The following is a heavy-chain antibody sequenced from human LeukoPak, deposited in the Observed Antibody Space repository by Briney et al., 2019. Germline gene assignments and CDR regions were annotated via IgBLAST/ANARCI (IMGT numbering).Heavy chain of an antibody. J-gene: IGHJ4*02. CDR2: ISYDGSNK. Sequence: GGSLRLSCAASGFTFSSYAMSWVRQAPGKGLEWVAIISYDGSNKYYADSVKGRFTISRDNSKNTLYLQMNSLRTEDTAVYYCAKDSSGTTAFDSWGQGTLVTVSS. CDR1: GFTFSSYA. D-gene: IGHD1-7*01. V-gene: IGHV3-30*18. CDR3: AKDSSGTTAFDS.